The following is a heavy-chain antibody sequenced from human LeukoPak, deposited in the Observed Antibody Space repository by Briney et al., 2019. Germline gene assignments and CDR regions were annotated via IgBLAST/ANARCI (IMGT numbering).Heavy chain of an antibody. CDR2: IIPILGIA. CDR1: GGTFSSYT. D-gene: IGHD1-26*01. V-gene: IGHV1-69*04. Sequence: ASLKVSCKASGGTFSSYTISWVRQAPGQGLEWMGRIIPILGIANYAQKFQGRVTITADKSTSTLYMELSSLRSEDTAVYYCARERGVVGAIGNCFDHWGQGTLVTVSS. CDR3: ARERGVVGAIGNCFDH. J-gene: IGHJ5*02.